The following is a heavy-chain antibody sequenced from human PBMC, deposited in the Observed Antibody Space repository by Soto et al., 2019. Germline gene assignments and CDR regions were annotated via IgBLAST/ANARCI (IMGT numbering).Heavy chain of an antibody. CDR1: GGSISSYY. D-gene: IGHD5-18*01. CDR2: IYYSGST. Sequence: QVQLQESGPGLVKPSETLSLTCTFSGGSISSYYWSWIRQPPGKGLEWIGYIYYSGSTNYNPSLKSRVTISVDTSKNQFSLKLSSVTAADTAVYYCARDNGYSYGYTLDHWGQGTLVTVSS. V-gene: IGHV4-59*01. J-gene: IGHJ4*02. CDR3: ARDNGYSYGYTLDH.